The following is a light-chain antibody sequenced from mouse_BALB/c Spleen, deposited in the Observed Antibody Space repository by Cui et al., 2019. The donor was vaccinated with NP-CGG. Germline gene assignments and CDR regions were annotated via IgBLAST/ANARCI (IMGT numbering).Light chain of an antibody. CDR3: ALWYSNHWV. J-gene: IGLJ1*01. V-gene: IGLV1*01. Sequence: AVVTVDSTLTTSPGETVTLTCRSSTGAVTTTNYANWVQEKPDHLFTGLIGGTNNRAPGVPARFSGSLIGDKAALTITGAQTEDEAIYFCALWYSNHWVFGGGTKLTVL. CDR1: TGAVTTTNY. CDR2: GTN.